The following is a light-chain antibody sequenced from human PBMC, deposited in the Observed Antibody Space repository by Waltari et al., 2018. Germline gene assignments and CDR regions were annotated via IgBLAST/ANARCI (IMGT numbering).Light chain of an antibody. CDR2: GRN. CDR3: QSYDPSRSEVV. Sequence: QSGLTQPPSVSGAPGQTISIACTGGSSNLGAGYDIFWYQHFPGAAPNLLIYGRNNRPSGVPGRFSGSQSGTSASLAITGLQAEDEADYYCQSYDPSRSEVVFGGGTKLTVL. V-gene: IGLV1-40*01. J-gene: IGLJ2*01. CDR1: SSNLGAGYD.